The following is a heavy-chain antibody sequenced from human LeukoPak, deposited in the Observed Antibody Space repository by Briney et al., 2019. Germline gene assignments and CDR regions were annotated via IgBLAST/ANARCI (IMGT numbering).Heavy chain of an antibody. V-gene: IGHV1-69*04. CDR3: ARDLMITFGGVIVPDY. Sequence: SVKVSRKASGGTFSSYTISWVRQAPGQGLEWMGRIIPILGIANYAQKFQGRVTITADKSTSTAYMELSSLRSEDTAVYYCARDLMITFGGVIVPDYWGQGTLVTVSS. CDR2: IIPILGIA. J-gene: IGHJ4*02. D-gene: IGHD3-16*02. CDR1: GGTFSSYT.